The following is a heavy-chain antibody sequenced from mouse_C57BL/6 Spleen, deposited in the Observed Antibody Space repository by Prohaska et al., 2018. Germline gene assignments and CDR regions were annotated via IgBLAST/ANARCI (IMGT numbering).Heavy chain of an antibody. D-gene: IGHD1-1*01. Sequence: EVKLEESGGGLVQPGGSMKLSCVASGFTFSNYWMNWVRQSPEKGLEWVAQIRLKADNYGTHYVGAVKGRFTISRDDSKSSVYLQMNNVRAEDTGIYYCSYYGSSYYFDSWGQGTTLTVSS. CDR1: GFTFSNYW. J-gene: IGHJ2*01. V-gene: IGHV6-3*01. CDR3: SYYGSSYYFDS. CDR2: IRLKADNYGT.